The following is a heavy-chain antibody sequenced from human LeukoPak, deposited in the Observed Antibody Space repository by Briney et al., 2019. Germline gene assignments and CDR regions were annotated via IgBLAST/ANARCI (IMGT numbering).Heavy chain of an antibody. CDR3: ARSRSSSWYGDY. Sequence: GGSLRLSCAASGFTFSSYSMNWVRQAPGKGLEWVSFITSGSSTIYYADSVKGRFTISRDNAKNSLYLQMNSLRDEDTAVYFCARSRSSSWYGDYWGQGTLVTVSS. CDR1: GFTFSSYS. CDR2: ITSGSSTI. J-gene: IGHJ4*02. V-gene: IGHV3-48*02. D-gene: IGHD6-13*01.